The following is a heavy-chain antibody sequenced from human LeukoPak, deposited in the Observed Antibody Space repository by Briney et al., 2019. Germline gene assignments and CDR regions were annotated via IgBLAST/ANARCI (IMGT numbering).Heavy chain of an antibody. CDR2: INYSGST. J-gene: IGHJ3*02. V-gene: IGHV4-59*08. D-gene: IGHD6-13*01. CDR3: ARHRPILPYSSSWYGAFDI. CDR1: GGSITNSY. Sequence: SETLSLTCTVSGGSITNSYWNWIRQSPGKGLEWIGYINYSGSTNYNPSLKSRVTISVDTSKNQFSLKLSSVTAADTAVYYCARHRPILPYSSSWYGAFDIWGQGTMVTVSS.